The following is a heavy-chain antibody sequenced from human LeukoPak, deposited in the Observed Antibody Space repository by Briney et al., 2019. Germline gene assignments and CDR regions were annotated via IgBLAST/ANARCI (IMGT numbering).Heavy chain of an antibody. CDR1: GFTFSSYW. CDR2: INSDGSST. CDR3: AKAGGYSAYDQAFFDY. J-gene: IGHJ4*02. D-gene: IGHD5-12*01. V-gene: IGHV3-74*01. Sequence: PGGSLRLSCAASGFTFSSYWMHWVRQAPGKGLVWVSRINSDGSSTSYADSVKGRFTISRDNAKNSLYLQMNSLRAEDMALYYCAKAGGYSAYDQAFFDYWGQGTLVTVSS.